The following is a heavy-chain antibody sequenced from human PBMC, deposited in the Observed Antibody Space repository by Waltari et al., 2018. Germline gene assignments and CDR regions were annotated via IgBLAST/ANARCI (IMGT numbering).Heavy chain of an antibody. CDR1: GYTFSRYG. CDR3: ARDAHLYYYDSSGYLGDY. CDR2: ISAYNGNT. D-gene: IGHD3-22*01. J-gene: IGHJ4*02. Sequence: QVQLVQSGAEVREPGASVKVSCQASGYTFSRYGISWVRQAPGQGLEWMVWISAYNGNTNFAQKLQGRVTMTTDTYTSTAYMELRSLRSDDTAVYYCARDAHLYYYDSSGYLGDYWGQGTLVTVSS. V-gene: IGHV1-18*01.